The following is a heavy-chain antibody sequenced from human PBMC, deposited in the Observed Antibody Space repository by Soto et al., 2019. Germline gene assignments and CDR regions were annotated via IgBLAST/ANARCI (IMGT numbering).Heavy chain of an antibody. J-gene: IGHJ5*02. CDR1: GYTFTGYY. CDR2: INPNSGGT. CDR3: ARGPRRLVPNWFDP. D-gene: IGHD3-9*01. V-gene: IGHV1-2*02. Sequence: GASVKVSCKASGYTFTGYYMHWVRQAPGQGLEWMGWINPNSGGTNYAQKFQDRVTMTRDTSISTAYMELSRLRSDDTAVYYCARGPRRLVPNWFDPWGQGTLVTVSS.